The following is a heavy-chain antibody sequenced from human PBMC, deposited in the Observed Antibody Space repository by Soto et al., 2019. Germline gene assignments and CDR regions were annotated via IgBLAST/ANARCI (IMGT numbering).Heavy chain of an antibody. J-gene: IGHJ4*02. V-gene: IGHV2-5*02. D-gene: IGHD1-26*01. CDR1: GFSLSTSGVG. Sequence: QITLKESGPSLIKPTQTLTLTCTFSGFSLSTSGVGVGWIRQPPGKALEWLALIYWDDDVRYSPSLNSRLTVTKHTSKNQVLLTMTNMDPVDTATYYCARSRYSNAWYHKATFDFWGQGTLVSVSS. CDR2: IYWDDDV. CDR3: ARSRYSNAWYHKATFDF.